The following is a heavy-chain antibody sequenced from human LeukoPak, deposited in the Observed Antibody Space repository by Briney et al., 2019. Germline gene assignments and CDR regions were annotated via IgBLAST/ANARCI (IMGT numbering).Heavy chain of an antibody. CDR3: ATRTGNYFDY. D-gene: IGHD1-1*01. CDR2: ISGSGGST. V-gene: IGHV3-23*01. CDR1: GFTFSRYA. Sequence: GGSLRLSCAASGFTFSRYAMSWVRQAPGKGLEWVSTISGSGGSTYYANSVKGRFTISRVNSKNTLYLQMNSLRAEDTAVYYCATRTGNYFDYWGQGTLVTVSS. J-gene: IGHJ4*02.